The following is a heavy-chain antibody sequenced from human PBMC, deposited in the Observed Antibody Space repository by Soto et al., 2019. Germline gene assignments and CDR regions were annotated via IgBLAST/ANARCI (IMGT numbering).Heavy chain of an antibody. J-gene: IGHJ6*02. D-gene: IGHD3-3*02. CDR1: GVTCSHYG. Sequence: PVWSLRLSFGAAGVTCSHYGVHWVRQAPGKGLEWVAVISYDGSKEYYADSVKVRLTISRDNSKSTLHLQMNSLTTDDTAVYYCAQVRSISSSPRQQDYALDVWGQGTSVTVSS. CDR3: AQVRSISSSPRQQDYALDV. CDR2: ISYDGSKE. V-gene: IGHV3-30*03.